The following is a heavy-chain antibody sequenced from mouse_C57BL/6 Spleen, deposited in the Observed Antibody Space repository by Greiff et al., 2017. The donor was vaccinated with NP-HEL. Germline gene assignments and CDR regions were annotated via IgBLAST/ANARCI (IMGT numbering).Heavy chain of an antibody. CDR1: GYTFTSYW. Sequence: QVQLQQPGAELVMPGASVKLSCKASGYTFTSYWMHWVKQRPGQGLEWIGEIDPSDSYTNYNQKFKGKSTLTVAKSSSTAYMQLSSLTSEDSAVYYCASLRGPGGYWGQGTTLTVSS. D-gene: IGHD1-1*01. J-gene: IGHJ2*01. V-gene: IGHV1-69*01. CDR3: ASLRGPGGY. CDR2: IDPSDSYT.